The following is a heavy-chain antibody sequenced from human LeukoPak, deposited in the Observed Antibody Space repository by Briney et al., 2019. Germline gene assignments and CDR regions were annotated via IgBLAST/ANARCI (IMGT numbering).Heavy chain of an antibody. Sequence: ASVKVSCKASGYTFTCYYMHWVRQAPGQGLEWMGRINPNSGGTNYAQKFQGRVTMTRDTSISTAYMELSRLRSDDTAVYYCARVPAGYDSSGYYSPHFDYWGQGTLVTVSS. CDR3: ARVPAGYDSSGYYSPHFDY. CDR2: INPNSGGT. D-gene: IGHD3-22*01. J-gene: IGHJ4*02. V-gene: IGHV1-2*06. CDR1: GYTFTCYY.